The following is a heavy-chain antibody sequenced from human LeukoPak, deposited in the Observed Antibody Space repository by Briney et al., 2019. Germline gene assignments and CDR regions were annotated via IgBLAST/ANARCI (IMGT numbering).Heavy chain of an antibody. CDR1: GYTFTSYD. J-gene: IGHJ4*02. Sequence: ASVKVSCKASGYTFTSYDINWVRQAPGQGLEWMGWMNPNSGNTGYAQKFQGRVTMTRNTSISTAYMELSSLRSEDTALYYCARARAAAVIDFDYWGQGTLVTVSS. V-gene: IGHV1-8*01. CDR2: MNPNSGNT. D-gene: IGHD6-13*01. CDR3: ARARAAAVIDFDY.